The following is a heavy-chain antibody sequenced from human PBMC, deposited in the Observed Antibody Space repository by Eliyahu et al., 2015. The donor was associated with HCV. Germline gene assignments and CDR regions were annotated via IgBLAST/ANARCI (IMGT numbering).Heavy chain of an antibody. CDR2: INNSGSTI. CDR1: GFTFSDYY. CDR3: ARAPPRAFWSNLGYYFDY. J-gene: IGHJ4*02. Sequence: QVQLVESGGGLVKPGGSLRLSCAASGFTFSDYYXSWIRQAPGKGLEWISDINNSGSTIYYADSVKGRFTISRDNAKNSLYLQMNSLRAEDTAVYYCARAPPRAFWSNLGYYFDYWGQGTLVTVSS. D-gene: IGHD3-3*01. V-gene: IGHV3-11*01.